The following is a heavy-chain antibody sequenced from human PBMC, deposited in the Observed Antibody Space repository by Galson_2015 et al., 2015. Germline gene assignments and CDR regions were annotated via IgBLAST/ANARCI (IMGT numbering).Heavy chain of an antibody. CDR3: ARDQNGIVATTGSRDYYYMVV. V-gene: IGHV6-1*01. J-gene: IGHJ6*03. D-gene: IGHD5-12*01. CDR2: TYYRSKWYN. CDR1: GDSVSSNSAA. Sequence: CAISGDSVSSNSAAWNWIRQSPSRGLEWLGRTYYRSKWYNDYAVSVKSRITINPDTSKNQFSLQLNSVTPEDTAVYYCARDQNGIVATTGSRDYYYMVVWGKGTTVTVSS.